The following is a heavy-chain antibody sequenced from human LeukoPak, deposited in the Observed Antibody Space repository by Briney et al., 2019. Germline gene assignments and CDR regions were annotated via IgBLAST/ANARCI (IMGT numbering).Heavy chain of an antibody. J-gene: IGHJ3*02. CDR3: AREALPGPDAFDI. CDR2: INPNSGGT. Sequence: ASVKVSCKASGYTFTGYCMHWERQAPGQGLEWMGWINPNSGGTYYAQKFQGRVTMTRDTSISTAYMELSRLRSDDTAVYYCAREALPGPDAFDIWGQGTMVTVSS. D-gene: IGHD7-27*01. V-gene: IGHV1-2*02. CDR1: GYTFTGYC.